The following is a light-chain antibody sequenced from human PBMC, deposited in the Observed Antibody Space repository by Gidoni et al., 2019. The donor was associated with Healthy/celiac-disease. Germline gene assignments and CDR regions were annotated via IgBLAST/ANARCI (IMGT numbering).Light chain of an antibody. J-gene: IGKJ4*01. CDR1: QSISSY. CDR3: QQSYSTPLT. V-gene: IGKV1-39*01. Sequence: DHQMNRYPSSLSASVGDRVTITCRASQSISSYLNWYQQKPGKAPKLLIYAASSLQSGVPSRFSGSGSGTDFTLTISSLQPEDFATYYCQQSYSTPLTFGGGTKVEIK. CDR2: AAS.